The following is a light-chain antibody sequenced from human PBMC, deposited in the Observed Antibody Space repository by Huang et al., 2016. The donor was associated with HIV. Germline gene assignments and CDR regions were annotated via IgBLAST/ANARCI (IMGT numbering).Light chain of an antibody. CDR1: QGISNS. V-gene: IGKV1-NL1*01. CDR3: QQYYTSPT. J-gene: IGKJ1*01. CDR2: STS. Sequence: DIQMTQSPSSLSAFVGDTVTITCRASQGISNSVAWYQQKPGKAPKLLLYSTSRLESGVPSSFRGGCSGTDYTLTINSLQPDDFATYYCQQYYTSPTFGQGSKVEIK.